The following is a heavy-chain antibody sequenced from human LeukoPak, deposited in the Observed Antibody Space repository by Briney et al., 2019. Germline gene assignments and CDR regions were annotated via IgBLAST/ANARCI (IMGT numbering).Heavy chain of an antibody. CDR1: GGSISSGGYY. J-gene: IGHJ5*02. CDR3: ARDLDGDYVGWFDP. V-gene: IGHV4-31*03. D-gene: IGHD4-17*01. CDR2: IYYSGST. Sequence: SETLSLTCTVSGGSISSGGYYWSWIRQHPGKGLEWIGYIYYSGSTYYNPSLKSRVTISVDTSKNQFSLKLGSVTAADTAVYYCARDLDGDYVGWFDPWGQGTLVTVSS.